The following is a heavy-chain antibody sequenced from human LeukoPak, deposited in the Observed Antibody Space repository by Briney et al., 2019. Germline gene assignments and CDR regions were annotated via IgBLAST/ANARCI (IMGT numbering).Heavy chain of an antibody. Sequence: GGSLRLSCVASGFTFSSYGMHWVRQAPGKGLEWVAVILYDGGNKYNADSVKGRFTISRDTSKNTLYLQMSSLRAEDTAVYYCAKAWRAYGDYHTFDIWGQGTMVTVSS. V-gene: IGHV3-30*18. CDR3: AKAWRAYGDYHTFDI. D-gene: IGHD4-17*01. CDR2: ILYDGGNK. J-gene: IGHJ3*02. CDR1: GFTFSSYG.